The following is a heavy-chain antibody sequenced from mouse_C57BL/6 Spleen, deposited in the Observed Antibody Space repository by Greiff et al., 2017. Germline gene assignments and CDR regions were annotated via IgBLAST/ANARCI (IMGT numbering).Heavy chain of an antibody. D-gene: IGHD4-1*01. Sequence: EVKLLESGPGLVKPSQSLSFTCSVTGYSITTGYYWNWIRQFPGNKLELMGYISYDGSNNYNPSHNNRIFITRDTSKNQYFLKLNSVTTEDTATYYCASMTGKRDDWGQGTTLTVSS. CDR1: GYSITTGYY. CDR3: ASMTGKRDD. V-gene: IGHV3-6*01. CDR2: ISYDGSN. J-gene: IGHJ2*01.